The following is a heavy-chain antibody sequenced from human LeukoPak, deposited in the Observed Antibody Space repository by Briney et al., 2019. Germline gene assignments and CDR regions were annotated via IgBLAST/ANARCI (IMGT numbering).Heavy chain of an antibody. J-gene: IGHJ5*02. CDR1: GYTLTELS. Sequence: ASVKVSCKVSGYTLTELSMHWVRQAPGKGLEWMGGFDPEDGETIYAQKFQGRVTITTDESTSTAYMELSSLRSEDTAVYYCARDLSGYSYGYRALHWFDPWGQGTLVTVSS. D-gene: IGHD5-18*01. CDR2: FDPEDGET. V-gene: IGHV1-24*01. CDR3: ARDLSGYSYGYRALHWFDP.